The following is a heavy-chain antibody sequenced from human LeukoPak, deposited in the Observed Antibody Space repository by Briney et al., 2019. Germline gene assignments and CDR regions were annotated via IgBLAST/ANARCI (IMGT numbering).Heavy chain of an antibody. CDR3: AHHGGGTIRIAAFDI. CDR1: GFTFRNYG. V-gene: IGHV3-23*01. J-gene: IGHJ3*02. Sequence: PGGSLRLSCAASGFTFRNYGMICLRHAPGKGLEWVSAISGDAADIFYADSAKGRFTISRDNSKNTLYLQLNSLRAEDTAIYYCAHHGGGTIRIAAFDIWGQGTMVTVSS. CDR2: ISGDAADI. D-gene: IGHD3-3*01.